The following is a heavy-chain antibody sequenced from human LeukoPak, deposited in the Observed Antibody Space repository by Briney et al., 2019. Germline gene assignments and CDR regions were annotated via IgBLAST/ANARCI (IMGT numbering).Heavy chain of an antibody. D-gene: IGHD5-12*01. Sequence: ASVKVSCKASGGTFSSYAISWVRQAPGQGLEWMGGIIPIFGTANYAQKFRGRVTITTDESTSTAYMELSSLRSEDTAVYYCASGIVATMNFDYWGQGTLVTVSS. V-gene: IGHV1-69*05. CDR3: ASGIVATMNFDY. CDR2: IIPIFGTA. J-gene: IGHJ4*02. CDR1: GGTFSSYA.